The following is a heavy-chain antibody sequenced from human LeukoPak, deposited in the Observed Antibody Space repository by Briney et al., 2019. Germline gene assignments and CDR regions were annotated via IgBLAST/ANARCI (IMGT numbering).Heavy chain of an antibody. CDR2: INPNSGGT. J-gene: IGHJ4*02. V-gene: IGHV1-2*02. Sequence: ASVKVSCKASGYTFTGYYMHWVRQAPGQGLEWMGWINPNSGGTNYAQKFQGRVTMTRDTSISTAYMELSRLRSDDTAVYYCARFLWFGELDYFDYWGQGTLVTVS. CDR1: GYTFTGYY. D-gene: IGHD3-10*01. CDR3: ARFLWFGELDYFDY.